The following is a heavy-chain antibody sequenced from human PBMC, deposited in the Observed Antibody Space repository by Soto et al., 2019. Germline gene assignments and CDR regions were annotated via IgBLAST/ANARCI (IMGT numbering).Heavy chain of an antibody. Sequence: PSETLSLTCAVSGYSISSGYYWGWIRQAPGKGLVWVSRISPDGRTTTYADSVKGRFTISRDNAKSTLYLQMNSLTVEDGAVYYCADSWLPTSCWGPGTLVTVSS. CDR1: GYSISSGYY. D-gene: IGHD5-12*01. CDR3: ADSWLPTSC. V-gene: IGHV3-74*01. J-gene: IGHJ4*02. CDR2: ISPDGRTT.